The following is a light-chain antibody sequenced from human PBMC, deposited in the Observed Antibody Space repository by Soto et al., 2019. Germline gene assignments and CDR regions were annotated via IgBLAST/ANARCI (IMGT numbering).Light chain of an antibody. J-gene: IGKJ1*01. Sequence: DIQMTQSPSTLSTSVGDRVTITCRASQSLSSWLAWYHQKPGKAPKLLIYAASNLQSGVPSRFSASGSGTDFTLTLNSLQMEDFATYHCQKGYINPWTVGQGTKV. V-gene: IGKV1-39*01. CDR1: QSLSSW. CDR2: AAS. CDR3: QKGYINPWT.